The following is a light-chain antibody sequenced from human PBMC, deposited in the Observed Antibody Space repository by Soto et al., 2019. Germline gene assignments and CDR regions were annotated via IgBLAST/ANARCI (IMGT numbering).Light chain of an antibody. J-gene: IGKJ5*01. CDR2: DAS. V-gene: IGKV3-11*01. Sequence: EIVLTQSPATLSLSPGERATLSCRASQSVSSYLAWYQQKPGQAPRLLIYDASNRATGIPARFSGSGSGTGFTLTISSLEPEDFAVYYCQQRSNWPPLITFGQGTRLEIK. CDR1: QSVSSY. CDR3: QQRSNWPPLIT.